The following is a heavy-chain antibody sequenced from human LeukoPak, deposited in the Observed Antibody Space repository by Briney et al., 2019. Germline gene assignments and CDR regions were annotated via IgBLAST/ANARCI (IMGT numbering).Heavy chain of an antibody. D-gene: IGHD2-21*01. J-gene: IGHJ4*02. CDR2: VSSHGNDG. V-gene: IGHV3-30*07. CDR1: AFTFSHFA. Sequence: GRSLRLSCAVSAFTFSHFAMHWVRQAPGKGLEWVAVVSSHGNDGYYADSVKGRFTISRDNPKNTLYLQMNSLRAEDTAVYFCAKRGVVIRVILVGFHKEAYYFDSWGQGALVTVSS. CDR3: AKRGVVIRVILVGFHKEAYYFDS.